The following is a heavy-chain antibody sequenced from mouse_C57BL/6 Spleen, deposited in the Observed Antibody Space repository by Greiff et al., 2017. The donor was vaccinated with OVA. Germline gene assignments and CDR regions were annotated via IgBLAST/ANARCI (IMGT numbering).Heavy chain of an antibody. J-gene: IGHJ2*01. CDR3: ARRDYYGSSDY. D-gene: IGHD1-1*01. V-gene: IGHV3-6*01. CDR2: ISYDGSN. Sequence: VQLKESGPGLVKPSQSLSLTCSVTGYSITSGYYWNWIRQFPGNKLEWMGYISYDGSNNYNPSLKNRISITRDTSKNQFFLKLNSVTTEDTATYYCARRDYYGSSDYWGQGTTLTVSS. CDR1: GYSITSGYY.